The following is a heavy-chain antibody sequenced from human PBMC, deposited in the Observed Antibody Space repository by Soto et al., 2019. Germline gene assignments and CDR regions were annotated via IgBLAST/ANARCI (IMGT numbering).Heavy chain of an antibody. CDR1: GGSINNHY. D-gene: IGHD1-26*01. CDR3: ARSGDYCFDY. Sequence: SETLSLTCTVSGGSINNHYWSWIRQPPEKGLEWIGYIYYTGSTNYNPSLKSRVTMSVDTSKNQFSLNLTSLTAADTAIYYCARSGDYCFDYWGQGTLVTVSS. V-gene: IGHV4-59*11. CDR2: IYYTGST. J-gene: IGHJ4*02.